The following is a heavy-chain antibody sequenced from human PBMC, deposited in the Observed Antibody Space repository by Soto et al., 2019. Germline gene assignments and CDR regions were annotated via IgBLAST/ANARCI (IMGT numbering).Heavy chain of an antibody. Sequence: EVQLLESGGGLVQPGGSLRLSCAASGFTFSTYTMGWVRQAPGKGLEWFSAISGGGGTTYYADSVKGRFTISRDNSKNTLYLQMNSLRAEVTAVYYCEKRSSDVRPYYFDFWGQGTLVTVSS. CDR3: EKRSSDVRPYYFDF. D-gene: IGHD3-10*01. CDR2: ISGGGGTT. J-gene: IGHJ4*02. CDR1: GFTFSTYT. V-gene: IGHV3-23*01.